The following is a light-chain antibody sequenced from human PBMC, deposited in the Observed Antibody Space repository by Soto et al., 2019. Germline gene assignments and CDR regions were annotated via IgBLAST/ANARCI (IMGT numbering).Light chain of an antibody. CDR2: DAS. J-gene: IGKJ1*01. CDR1: QSVSSD. CDR3: QQRSNWPGT. V-gene: IGKV3-11*01. Sequence: THISGTQTVHPGERATLSCRASQSVSSDLAWYQQKPGQAPRLLIYDASNMATGIPARFSGSGSGTDFTLAISSLEPEDFAIYYCQQRSNWPGTFGQGTKVDIK.